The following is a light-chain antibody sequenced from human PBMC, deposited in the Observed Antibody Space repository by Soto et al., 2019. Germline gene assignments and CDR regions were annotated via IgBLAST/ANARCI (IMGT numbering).Light chain of an antibody. CDR2: GAS. Sequence: ESVLTQSPGTLSLSPGERATLSCRASQSVSSSYLAWYQQKPGQAPRLLIYGASSRATGIPDRFSGSGSGTDFTLTISGLQPEDVATYYCQKYNSAPYTFGQGTRLEIK. CDR1: QSVSSSY. J-gene: IGKJ5*01. V-gene: IGKV3-20*01. CDR3: QKYNSAPYT.